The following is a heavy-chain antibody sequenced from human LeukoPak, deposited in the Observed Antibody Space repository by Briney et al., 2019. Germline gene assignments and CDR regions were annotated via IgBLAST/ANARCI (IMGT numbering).Heavy chain of an antibody. V-gene: IGHV1-2*02. CDR2: INPNSGGT. D-gene: IGHD5-24*01. CDR3: ARRGDGYNGLDY. Sequence: ASVKVSCKASGYTFTGYYMHWVRQAPGQGLEWMGWINPNSGGTNYAQKFQGRVTMTRDTSISTAYMELSRLKASDTAMYYCARRGDGYNGLDYWGQGTLVTVSS. CDR1: GYTFTGYY. J-gene: IGHJ4*02.